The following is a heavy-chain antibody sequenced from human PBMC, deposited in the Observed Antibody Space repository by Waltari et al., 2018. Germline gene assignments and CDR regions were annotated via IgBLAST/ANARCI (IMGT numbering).Heavy chain of an antibody. CDR3: ARDIVGATLGGVYYYYYGMDV. Sequence: EVQLVESGGGLVKPGGSLRLSCAASGFTFSSYSMNWVRQAPGKGLEWVSSISSSSSYIYYADSVKGRFTISRDNAKNSLYLQMNSLRAEDTAVYYCARDIVGATLGGVYYYYYGMDVWGQGTTVTVSS. CDR2: ISSSSSYI. CDR1: GFTFSSYS. J-gene: IGHJ6*02. D-gene: IGHD1-26*01. V-gene: IGHV3-21*01.